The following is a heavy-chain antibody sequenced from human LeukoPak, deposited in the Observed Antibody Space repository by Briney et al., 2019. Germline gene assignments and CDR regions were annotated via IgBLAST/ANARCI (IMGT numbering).Heavy chain of an antibody. J-gene: IGHJ4*02. V-gene: IGHV3-64*02. CDR2: ISINGVNT. Sequence: TGGSLRLSCAASGFTFSSHAMHWVRQAPGKGPEYVSTISINGVNTYYADSVKGRFTISRDNAKNTLYLQMNSLRVEDTAVYYCAREGRVSGYDFDCWGQGTLVTVSS. D-gene: IGHD5-12*01. CDR1: GFTFSSHA. CDR3: AREGRVSGYDFDC.